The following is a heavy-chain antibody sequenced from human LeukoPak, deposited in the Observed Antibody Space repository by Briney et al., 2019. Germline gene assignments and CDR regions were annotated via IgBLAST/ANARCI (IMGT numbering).Heavy chain of an antibody. CDR3: ARSGYSGYEGDY. V-gene: IGHV5-51*01. CDR1: GYCFTTYW. D-gene: IGHD5-12*01. J-gene: IGHJ4*02. Sequence: GESLKISCKGSGYCFTTYWIAWVRQMPGKSLEWMGIIYPGDSDTRYSPSFQGQVTISADKSISTAYLQWSSLKASDSAMYYCARSGYSGYEGDYWGQGTLVTVSS. CDR2: IYPGDSDT.